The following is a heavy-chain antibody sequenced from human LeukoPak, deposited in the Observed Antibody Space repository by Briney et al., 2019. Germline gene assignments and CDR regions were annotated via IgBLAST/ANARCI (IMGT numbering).Heavy chain of an antibody. J-gene: IGHJ5*02. CDR3: ARKGAAAFDP. V-gene: IGHV1-46*01. Sequence: GASVRVSCKASGYTFTSYYMHWVRQAPGQGLEWMGIISPSGGSTSYAQKFQGRVTMTRDTSTSTVYMELSSLRSEDTAVYYCARKGAAAFDPWGQGTLVTVSS. D-gene: IGHD1-26*01. CDR1: GYTFTSYY. CDR2: ISPSGGST.